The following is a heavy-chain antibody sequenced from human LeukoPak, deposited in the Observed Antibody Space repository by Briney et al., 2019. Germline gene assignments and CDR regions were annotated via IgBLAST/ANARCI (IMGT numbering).Heavy chain of an antibody. J-gene: IGHJ4*02. D-gene: IGHD3-22*01. CDR3: ARDSSDSSGYFNY. CDR2: IIPIFGTA. Sequence: EASVTVSCTASGGTFSSYAISWVRQAPGQGLEWTGGIIPIFGTANYAQKFQGRVTITADESTSTAYMELSSLRSEDTAVYYCARDSSDSSGYFNYWGQGTLVTVSS. CDR1: GGTFSSYA. V-gene: IGHV1-69*01.